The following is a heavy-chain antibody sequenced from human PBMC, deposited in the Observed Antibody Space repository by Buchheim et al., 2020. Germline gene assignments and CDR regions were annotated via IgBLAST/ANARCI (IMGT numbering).Heavy chain of an antibody. J-gene: IGHJ5*02. CDR1: GFTFSDYY. D-gene: IGHD2-8*01. CDR2: ISCSSSYT. CDR3: ASSIGYCTNGVCYTGWFDP. Sequence: QVQLVESGGGLVKPGGSLRLSCAASGFTFSDYYMSWIRQAPGKGLEWVSYISCSSSYTNYADSVKGRFTISRDNAKNSLYLQMNSLRAEDTAVYYCASSIGYCTNGVCYTGWFDPWGQGTL. V-gene: IGHV3-11*05.